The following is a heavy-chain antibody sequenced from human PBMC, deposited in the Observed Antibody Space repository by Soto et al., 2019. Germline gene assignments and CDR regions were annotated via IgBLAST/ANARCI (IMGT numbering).Heavy chain of an antibody. D-gene: IGHD5-12*01. V-gene: IGHV4-30-4*01. Sequence: PSETLSLTCTVSGGSISSGDYYWSWIRQPPGKGLEWIGYIYYSGSTYYNPSLKSRVTISVDTSKNQFSLKLSSVTAADTAVYYCARWSGYDLTPYYFDYWGQGTLLTVSS. CDR1: GGSISSGDYY. CDR3: ARWSGYDLTPYYFDY. CDR2: IYYSGST. J-gene: IGHJ4*02.